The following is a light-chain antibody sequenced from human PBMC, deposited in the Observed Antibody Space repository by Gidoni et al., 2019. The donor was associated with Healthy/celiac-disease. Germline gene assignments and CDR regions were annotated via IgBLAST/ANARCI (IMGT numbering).Light chain of an antibody. CDR3: QQYNNWPPLT. CDR2: GAS. Sequence: EIVMTQSPATLSVSPGERATLSCRASQSVSSNLAWYQQKPGQAPRLRIYGASTRATGIPARCSGSGSGTEFTLTISSLQSEDFAVYYCQQYNNWPPLTFGGGTKVEIK. V-gene: IGKV3-15*01. CDR1: QSVSSN. J-gene: IGKJ4*01.